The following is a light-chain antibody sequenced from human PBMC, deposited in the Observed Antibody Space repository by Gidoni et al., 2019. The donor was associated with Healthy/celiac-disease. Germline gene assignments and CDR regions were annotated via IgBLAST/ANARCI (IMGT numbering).Light chain of an antibody. J-gene: IGKJ4*01. CDR2: GAS. CDR3: QQYNNWPPLT. V-gene: IGKV3-15*01. CDR1: QSVSSN. Sequence: EIVMTQSPATLSVSSGERATLSCRASQSVSSNLAWYQQKPGKAPRLLIYGASTRATGIPARFSGSGSGTEFTLTISSLQSEDFAVYYCQQYNNWPPLTFGGGTKVEIK.